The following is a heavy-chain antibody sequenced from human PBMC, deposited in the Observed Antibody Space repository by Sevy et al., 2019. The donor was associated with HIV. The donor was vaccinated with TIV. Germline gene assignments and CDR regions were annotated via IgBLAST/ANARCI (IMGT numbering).Heavy chain of an antibody. CDR2: ISANGYST. CDR1: GIAFSTYA. J-gene: IGHJ4*02. CDR3: AKDFSDVYYYDSSATVDY. V-gene: IGHV3-23*01. Sequence: GGSLRLSCAASGIAFSTYAMFWVRQAPGKGLEWVSSISANGYSTYYADSVKGRFTLSRDNSRNTLDLQMNSLRADDTVVYYCAKDFSDVYYYDSSATVDYWGQGTLVTVSS. D-gene: IGHD3-22*01.